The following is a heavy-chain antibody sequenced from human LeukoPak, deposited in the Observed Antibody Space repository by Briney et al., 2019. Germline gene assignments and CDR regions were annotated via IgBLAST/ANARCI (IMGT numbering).Heavy chain of an antibody. D-gene: IGHD1-26*01. V-gene: IGHV1-69*13. CDR1: GGTFTSYA. CDR2: IIPIFGTA. CDR3: AGDYSGSYYYFDY. J-gene: IGHJ4*02. Sequence: SVTVSRKASGGTFTSYAISWVRQVPGQGREWVGGIIPIFGTANNAQKFQGRVTITPHEYTSTAYMELSRPRDEATAVYYFAGDYSGSYYYFDYWGQGTLVTVSS.